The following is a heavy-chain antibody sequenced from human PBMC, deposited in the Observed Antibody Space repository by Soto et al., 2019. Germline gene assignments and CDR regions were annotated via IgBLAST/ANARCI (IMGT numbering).Heavy chain of an antibody. CDR2: IYPGDSDT. V-gene: IGHV5-51*01. CDR1: GYTFTNYW. CDR3: AASIFYHGMDV. Sequence: GESLKISCKGFGYTFTNYWIGWVRQMPGKGPEWMGIIYPGDSDTKYNPSFQGQVTISADKSITTTYLQWSSLKASDTAIYYCAASIFYHGMDVWGQGTTVTVSS. J-gene: IGHJ6*02.